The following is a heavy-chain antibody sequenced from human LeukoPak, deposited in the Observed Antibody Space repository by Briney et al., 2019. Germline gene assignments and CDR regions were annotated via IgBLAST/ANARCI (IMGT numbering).Heavy chain of an antibody. CDR2: INHSGST. CDR3: ARVAVAHDAFDI. Sequence: SETLSLTCAVYGGSFRGYYWSWIRQPPGKGLEWIGEINHSGSTNYNPSLKSRVTISVDTSKNQSSLKLSSVTAADTAVYYCARVAVAHDAFDIWGQGTMVTVSS. J-gene: IGHJ3*02. CDR1: GGSFRGYY. D-gene: IGHD5-12*01. V-gene: IGHV4-34*01.